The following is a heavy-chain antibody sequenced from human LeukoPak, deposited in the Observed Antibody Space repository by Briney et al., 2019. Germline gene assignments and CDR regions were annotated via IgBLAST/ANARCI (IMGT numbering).Heavy chain of an antibody. CDR2: VSASGFST. CDR3: AKTTPTDISNDYGDPTGFPHRAGYFDY. D-gene: IGHD4-17*01. J-gene: IGHJ4*02. Sequence: GGSLRLPCAASGFTFLSSAMSWVRQAPGKGLEWVSAVSASGFSTFYADSVKGRFTISRDNSKNTLFLQMNTLRAEDTAIYYCAKTTPTDISNDYGDPTGFPHRAGYFDYWGQGTLVTVSS. CDR1: GFTFLSSA. V-gene: IGHV3-23*01.